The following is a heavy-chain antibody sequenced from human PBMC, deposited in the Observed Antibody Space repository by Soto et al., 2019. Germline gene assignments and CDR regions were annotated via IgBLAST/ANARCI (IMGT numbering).Heavy chain of an antibody. CDR3: ARQERPGYGGKKGVDY. CDR1: GGSISSYY. Sequence: SETLSLTCTVSGGSISSYYWSWIRQPPGKGLEWIGYIYYSGSTNYNPSLKSRVTISVDTSKNQFSLKLSSVTAADTAVYYCARQERPGYGGKKGVDYWGQGTLVTVSS. CDR2: IYYSGST. D-gene: IGHD2-15*01. V-gene: IGHV4-59*01. J-gene: IGHJ4*02.